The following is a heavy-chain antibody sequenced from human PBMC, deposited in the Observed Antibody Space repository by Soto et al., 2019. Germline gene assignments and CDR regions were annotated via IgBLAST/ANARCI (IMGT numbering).Heavy chain of an antibody. Sequence: QVQLQQWGAGLLKPSETLSLTCAVYGGSFSGYYWSWIRKPPGKGLEWIGEINHSGSTNYNPSLMSRVTISVDTSKNQFALKRSSVTAADTAVYYCARGRGAAAGSNYWGQGTLVTVSS. CDR1: GGSFSGYY. CDR2: INHSGST. J-gene: IGHJ4*02. CDR3: ARGRGAAAGSNY. D-gene: IGHD6-13*01. V-gene: IGHV4-34*01.